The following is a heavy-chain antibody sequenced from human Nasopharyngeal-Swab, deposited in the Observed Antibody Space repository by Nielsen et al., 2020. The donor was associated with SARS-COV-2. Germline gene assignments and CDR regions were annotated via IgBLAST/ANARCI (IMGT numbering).Heavy chain of an antibody. CDR3: AREVIAEPDSDGFDI. CDR2: IHYTGSD. CDR1: GFTFSSHW. Sequence: LRLSCAASGFTFSSHWMHWIRQHPGKGLEWIGYIHYTGSDYYNPSLETRVTISVDTSKNQFSLELSSVTAADTAVYYCAREVIAEPDSDGFDIWGQGTMVTVSS. J-gene: IGHJ3*02. D-gene: IGHD1-14*01. V-gene: IGHV4-31*02.